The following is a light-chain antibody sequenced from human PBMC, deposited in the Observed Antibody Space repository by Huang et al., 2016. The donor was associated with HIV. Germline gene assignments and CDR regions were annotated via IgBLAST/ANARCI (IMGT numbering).Light chain of an antibody. J-gene: IGKJ1*01. CDR3: LQYYSVPQT. CDR2: WAT. CDR1: QSLLYSLSKKNY. Sequence: DIVMTQSPDSLAVSPGERATINCKSSQSLLYSLSKKNYLAWFQQKPGRPPKLLIYWATTRESGVPDRFSGSGSGTDFTLTINNLQVEDVAVYFCLQYYSVPQTFGHGTKVEIK. V-gene: IGKV4-1*01.